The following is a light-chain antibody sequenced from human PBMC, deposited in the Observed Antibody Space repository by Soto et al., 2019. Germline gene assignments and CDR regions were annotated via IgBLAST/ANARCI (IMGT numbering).Light chain of an antibody. CDR3: HQYGSSPQA. J-gene: IGKJ3*01. CDR2: GAT. Sequence: EIVLTQSPGTLSLSAGERVTLSCRASQSVTRSFLAWYQQKPGQAPRLLIYGATSRATGIPDRFSGSGSGTDFTLTISRLEAEYFAVYYCHQYGSSPQAFGPGTKVDIK. CDR1: QSVTRSF. V-gene: IGKV3-20*01.